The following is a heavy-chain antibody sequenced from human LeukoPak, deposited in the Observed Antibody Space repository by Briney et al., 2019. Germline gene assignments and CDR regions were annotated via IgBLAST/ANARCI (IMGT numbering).Heavy chain of an antibody. CDR1: GFTFSTYV. V-gene: IGHV3-64*01. CDR3: ARVSTNDRRNAFDI. Sequence: GGSLRLSCAASGFTFSTYVMQWVRQAPGKGLEYVSAITGDGGHTYYANSVKGRFTISRDNSKKTLYLQMGSLRADDMAVYYCARVSTNDRRNAFDIWGQGTMVTVSS. J-gene: IGHJ3*02. CDR2: ITGDGGHT. D-gene: IGHD2-8*01.